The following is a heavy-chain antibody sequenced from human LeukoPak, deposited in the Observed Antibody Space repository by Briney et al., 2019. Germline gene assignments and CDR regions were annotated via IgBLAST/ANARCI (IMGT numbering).Heavy chain of an antibody. CDR3: AKGPRPISVIVVELNWFAP. CDR1: GFTFSSYS. D-gene: IGHD3-22*01. CDR2: ISSSSSYI. J-gene: IGHJ5*02. V-gene: IGHV3-21*04. Sequence: GGSLRLSCAASGFTFSSYSMNWVRQAPGKGLEWVSSISSSSSYIYYADSVKGRFTISRDNAKNSLYLQINSLTAEDTAVYYCAKGPRPISVIVVELNWFAPWGQGTLVTVSS.